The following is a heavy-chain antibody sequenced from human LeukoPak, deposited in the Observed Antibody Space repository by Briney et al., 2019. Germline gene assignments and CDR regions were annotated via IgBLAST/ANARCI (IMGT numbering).Heavy chain of an antibody. J-gene: IGHJ4*02. CDR1: GFTFSSYS. D-gene: IGHD3-9*01. CDR2: ISSSSYI. V-gene: IGHV3-21*04. Sequence: KSGGSLRLSCAASGFTFSSYSMNWVRQAPGKGLEWVSSISSSSYIYYADSVKGRFTISRDNAKNSLYLQMNSLRAEDTAVYYCAKGPGRYVAYYFDYWGQGTLVTVSS. CDR3: AKGPGRYVAYYFDY.